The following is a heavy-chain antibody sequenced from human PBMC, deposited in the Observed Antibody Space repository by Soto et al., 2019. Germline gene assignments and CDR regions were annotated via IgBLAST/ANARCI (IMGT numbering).Heavy chain of an antibody. CDR2: FDPEDGET. CDR1: GYALTVLS. V-gene: IGHV1-24*01. D-gene: IGHD6-19*01. Sequence: VSVKVSCKVSGYALTVLSMHWVRQAPGKGLEWMGGFDPEDGETIYAQKFQGRVTMTEDTSTDTAYMELSSLRSEDTAVYYCATDGGPLEQWLVFDYWGQGTLVTVSS. CDR3: ATDGGPLEQWLVFDY. J-gene: IGHJ4*02.